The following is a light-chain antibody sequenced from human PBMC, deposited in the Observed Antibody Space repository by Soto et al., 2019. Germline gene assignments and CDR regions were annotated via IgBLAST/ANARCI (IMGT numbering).Light chain of an antibody. CDR1: ETVATN. J-gene: IGKJ4*01. CDR3: QQYNNWPPVT. V-gene: IGKV3-15*01. CDR2: GAS. Sequence: VMTQSPATLSVSPGERATLSCWASETVATNLAWYQQKPGQAPRLLISGASTRAAGISDRFRGSGSGTEFTLTISSLRSEDFAVYYCQQYNNWPPVTFGGGTKVEIK.